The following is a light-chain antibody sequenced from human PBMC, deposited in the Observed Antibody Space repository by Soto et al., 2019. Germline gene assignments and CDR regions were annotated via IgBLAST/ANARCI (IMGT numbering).Light chain of an antibody. J-gene: IGLJ2*01. V-gene: IGLV1-40*01. CDR3: QSWDSSLSGPV. Sequence: QSVPTQPPSVSGAPGQRVTISCTWSSSNIGAGYDVHWYQQLPGTGPKLLIYGNTNRPSGVPDRFSGSKSGTSASLAITGLQAEDESDYYCQSWDSSLSGPVFGGGTKMTVL. CDR2: GNT. CDR1: SSNIGAGYD.